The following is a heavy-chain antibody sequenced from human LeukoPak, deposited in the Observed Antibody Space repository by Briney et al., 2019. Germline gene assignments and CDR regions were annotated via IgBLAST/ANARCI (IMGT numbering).Heavy chain of an antibody. J-gene: IGHJ4*02. CDR1: GSTASDDY. CDR2: IYTGGNS. D-gene: IGHD2-21*01. CDR3: ARQHHCAGDC. V-gene: IGHV3-66*02. Sequence: GGSLRLSCAASGSTASDDYMSWVRQAPGKGLEWVSIIYTGGNSDYVDSVKGRFTVSRDNSKNTLYLQMNNVRVEDTAVHYCARQHHCAGDCWGQGTLVTVSS.